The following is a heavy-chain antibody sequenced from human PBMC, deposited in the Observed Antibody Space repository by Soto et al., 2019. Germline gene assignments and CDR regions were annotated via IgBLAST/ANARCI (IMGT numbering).Heavy chain of an antibody. Sequence: SCKASGYTFTSYAMHWVRQAPGKGLEWVVVISFDGRNSYYLDSVKGRFTISRDNSKNTLYLDMTSLRPEDTAIYYCVKQTGSGSYYNAGSGGHFDSWGQGILVTVSS. CDR2: ISFDGRNS. CDR1: GYTFTSYA. V-gene: IGHV3-30-3*02. CDR3: VKQTGSGSYYNAGSGGHFDS. D-gene: IGHD3-10*01. J-gene: IGHJ4*02.